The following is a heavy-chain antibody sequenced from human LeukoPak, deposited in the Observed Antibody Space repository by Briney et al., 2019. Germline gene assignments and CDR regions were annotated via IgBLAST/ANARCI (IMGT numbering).Heavy chain of an antibody. CDR2: ISASGGNT. CDR3: AKDLKGATVTTKGDY. J-gene: IGHJ4*02. V-gene: IGHV3-23*01. Sequence: GGSLRLSCAASGFTFSSYAMSWVRQAPGKGLEWVSAISASGGNTYYADSVKGRFTISRDSSKNTLYLQMNSLRAEDTAIYYCAKDLKGATVTTKGDYWGQGTLVTVSS. D-gene: IGHD4-17*01. CDR1: GFTFSSYA.